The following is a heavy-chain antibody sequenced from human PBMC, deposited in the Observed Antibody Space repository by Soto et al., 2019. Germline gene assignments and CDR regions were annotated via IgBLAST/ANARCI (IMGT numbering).Heavy chain of an antibody. Sequence: GGSLRLSCEASGFTFSSYGMNWVRQGPGKRLEWVSTIGRGGDIYYADSVKGRFTISRDTSKNTLFLQMNSLRAEDTALYFCAKDGTTGGQHYYGMDVWGQGTTVTVSS. CDR1: GFTFSSYG. V-gene: IGHV3-23*01. CDR2: IGRGGDI. D-gene: IGHD2-15*01. J-gene: IGHJ6*02. CDR3: AKDGTTGGQHYYGMDV.